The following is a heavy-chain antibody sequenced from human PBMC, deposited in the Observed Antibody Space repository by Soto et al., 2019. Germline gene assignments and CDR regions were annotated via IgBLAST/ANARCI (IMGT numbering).Heavy chain of an antibody. CDR3: AAIAAAGPRDY. CDR2: ISWNSGSI. V-gene: IGHV3-9*01. J-gene: IGHJ4*02. Sequence: EVQLVESGGGLVQPGRSLRLSCAASGFTFDDYAMHWVRQAPGKGLEWVSGISWNSGSIGYADSVKGRFTISRDNAKNSLYLQMNSLRAEDTALYYCAAIAAAGPRDYWGQGTLVTVSS. CDR1: GFTFDDYA. D-gene: IGHD6-13*01.